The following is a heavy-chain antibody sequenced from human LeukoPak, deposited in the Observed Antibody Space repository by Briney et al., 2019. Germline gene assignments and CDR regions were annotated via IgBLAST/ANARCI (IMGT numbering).Heavy chain of an antibody. D-gene: IGHD3-10*01. J-gene: IGHJ4*02. V-gene: IGHV3-64*01. Sequence: GGSLRLSCAASGLTFSDFAMYWLRQAPGKGLEYVSTISSNGISPYYANSVKGRFTISRDNAKNSLHLQMDSLRPEDTALYYCAKSRGYHGSGREPFDYWGQGTLVTASS. CDR3: AKSRGYHGSGREPFDY. CDR1: GLTFSDFA. CDR2: ISSNGISP.